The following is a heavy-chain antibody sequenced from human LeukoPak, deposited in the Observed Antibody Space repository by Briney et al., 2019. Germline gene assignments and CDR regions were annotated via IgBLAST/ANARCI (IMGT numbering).Heavy chain of an antibody. CDR3: ARDSLKDYDYVWGSYRYTGHYYMDV. V-gene: IGHV3-21*01. D-gene: IGHD3-16*02. CDR1: GFTFSSYS. J-gene: IGHJ6*03. Sequence: PGGSLRLSCAASGFTFSSYSMNWVRQAPGKGLEWVSSISSSSSYIYYADSVKGRFTISRDNAKNSLYLQMNSLRAEDTAVYYYARDSLKDYDYVWGSYRYTGHYYMDVWGKGTTVTISS. CDR2: ISSSSSYI.